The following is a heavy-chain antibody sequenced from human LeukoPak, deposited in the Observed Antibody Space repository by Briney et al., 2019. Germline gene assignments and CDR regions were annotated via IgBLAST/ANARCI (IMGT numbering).Heavy chain of an antibody. Sequence: SETLSLTCTVSGYSISSGYYWGWIRQPPGMGLEWIGSVYHSVSTDYIPSLKSRVTISLDTSKDQFSLKLRSVTATGTAVYYCARDRGAAAGTLDYWGQGTLVTVSS. D-gene: IGHD6-13*01. CDR3: ARDRGAAAGTLDY. CDR2: VYHSVST. CDR1: GYSISSGYY. J-gene: IGHJ4*02. V-gene: IGHV4-38-2*02.